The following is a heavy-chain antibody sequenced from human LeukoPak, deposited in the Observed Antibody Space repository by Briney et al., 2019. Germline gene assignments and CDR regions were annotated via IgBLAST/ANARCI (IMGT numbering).Heavy chain of an antibody. CDR1: GGSISSYY. D-gene: IGHD3-10*02. CDR3: ARGVFGEYPFDY. J-gene: IGHJ4*02. CDR2: IYYSGST. Sequence: PSETLSLTCTVSGGSISSYYWSWIRQPPGKGLEWIEYIYYSGSTNYNPSLKSRVTISVDTSKNQFSLKLSSVTAADTAVYYCARGVFGEYPFDYWGQGTLVTVSS. V-gene: IGHV4-59*01.